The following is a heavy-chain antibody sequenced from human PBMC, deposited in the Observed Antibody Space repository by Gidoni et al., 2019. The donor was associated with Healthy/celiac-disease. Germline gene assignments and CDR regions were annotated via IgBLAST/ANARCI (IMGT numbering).Heavy chain of an antibody. J-gene: IGHJ4*02. Sequence: QVQLQQWGAGLLKPSETLSLTCAVYGGSFSGYYWSWIRQPPGKGLEWIGEINHSGSTNYNPSLKSRVTISVDTSKNQFSLKLSSVTAADTAVYYCARTGTSYGTGSGYFDYWGQGTLVTVSS. V-gene: IGHV4-34*01. D-gene: IGHD3-10*01. CDR2: INHSGST. CDR3: ARTGTSYGTGSGYFDY. CDR1: GGSFSGYY.